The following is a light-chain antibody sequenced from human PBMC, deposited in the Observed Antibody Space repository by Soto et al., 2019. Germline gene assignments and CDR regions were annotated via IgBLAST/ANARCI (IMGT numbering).Light chain of an antibody. V-gene: IGLV2-14*01. J-gene: IGLJ2*01. CDR2: DVT. CDR3: SSYTSGSIVV. CDR1: SSDIGGYNY. Sequence: QSVLTQPASVSGSPGQSITISCTGTSSDIGGYNYVSWYQQHTGKAPKLMIYDVTNRPSGISNRFSGSKSGNTASLTISGLQAEDEADYYCSSYTSGSIVVFGGGTKLTVL.